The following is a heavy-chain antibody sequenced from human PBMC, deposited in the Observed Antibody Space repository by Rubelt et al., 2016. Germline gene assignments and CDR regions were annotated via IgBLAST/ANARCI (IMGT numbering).Heavy chain of an antibody. CDR1: GFTFSRYS. Sequence: EVQLVESGGGLVQPGGSLRLSCAASGFTFSRYSMNWVRQAPGKGLEWVSYISSSSSTIYYADSVTGRFTISRDNAKNSLYLQMNSLRDEDTAVYYCATQGYCSSASCYGAYWGQGTLVTVSS. CDR2: ISSSSSTI. D-gene: IGHD2-2*01. J-gene: IGHJ4*02. V-gene: IGHV3-48*02. CDR3: ATQGYCSSASCYGAY.